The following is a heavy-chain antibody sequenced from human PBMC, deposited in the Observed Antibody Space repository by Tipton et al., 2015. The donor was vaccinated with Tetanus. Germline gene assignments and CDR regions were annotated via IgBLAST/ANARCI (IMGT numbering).Heavy chain of an antibody. D-gene: IGHD6-13*01. J-gene: IGHJ4*02. V-gene: IGHV3-21*01. Sequence: SLRLSCAASGFTFSGYTINWVRQAPGKGLEWVSSISSSSSYIYYADSVKGRFTISRDNAKYSLYLKMNSLRAEDTAVYYCARGIAAAGNDQSVASWGRGTLVTVSS. CDR3: ARGIAAAGNDQSVAS. CDR1: GFTFSGYT. CDR2: ISSSSSYI.